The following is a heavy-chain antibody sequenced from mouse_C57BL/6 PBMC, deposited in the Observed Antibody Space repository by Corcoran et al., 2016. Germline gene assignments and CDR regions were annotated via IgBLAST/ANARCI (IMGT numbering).Heavy chain of an antibody. CDR1: GYTFTTYG. CDR3: ARPYDYDGGAAY. V-gene: IGHV9-3*01. CDR2: INTYSGVP. D-gene: IGHD2-4*01. J-gene: IGHJ3*01. Sequence: QIQLVQSGPELKKPGETVKISCKASGYTFTTYGMSWVKQAPGKGLKWMGWINTYSGVPTYADDFKGRFAFSLETSASTAYLQINNLKNEDTATYFCARPYDYDGGAAYWGQGTLVTVSA.